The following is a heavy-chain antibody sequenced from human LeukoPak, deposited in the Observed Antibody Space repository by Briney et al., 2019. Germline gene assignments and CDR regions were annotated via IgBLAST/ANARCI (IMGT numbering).Heavy chain of an antibody. D-gene: IGHD2-2*01. Sequence: GRSLRLSCAASGFTFSSYAMHWVRQAPGKGLEWVAVISYDGSNKYYADSVKGRFTISRDNSKNTLYLQMNSLRAEDTAVYYCARGAEVVPATTNWFDPWGQGTLVTVSS. CDR1: GFTFSSYA. J-gene: IGHJ5*02. CDR3: ARGAEVVPATTNWFDP. V-gene: IGHV3-30*04. CDR2: ISYDGSNK.